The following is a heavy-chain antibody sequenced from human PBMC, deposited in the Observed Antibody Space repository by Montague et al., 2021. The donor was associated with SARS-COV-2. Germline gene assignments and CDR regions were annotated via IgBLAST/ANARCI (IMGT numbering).Heavy chain of an antibody. CDR2: IYYSGST. D-gene: IGHD4-17*01. CDR3: ARGGGTVTTFPVVGYVRGGLNWFDP. Sequence: SETLSLTCTVSGGSISSYYWSWIRQPPGKGLEWIGSIYYSGSTYYNPSLKSRVTISVDTSKNQFSLKLSSVTAADTAVYYCARGGGTVTTFPVVGYVRGGLNWFDPWGQGTLVPVPS. CDR1: GGSISSYY. V-gene: IGHV4-59*12. J-gene: IGHJ5*02.